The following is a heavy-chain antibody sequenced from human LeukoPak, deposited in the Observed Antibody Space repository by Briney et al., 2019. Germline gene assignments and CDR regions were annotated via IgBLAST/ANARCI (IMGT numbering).Heavy chain of an antibody. V-gene: IGHV4-30-4*08. CDR3: AREAGGYYYGSGSYCMDV. D-gene: IGHD3-10*01. CDR1: GGSISSGDYY. Sequence: SETLSLTCTVSGGSISSGDYYWSWIRQPPGKGLEWIGYIYYSGSTYYNPSLKSRVTMSLDTSKNQFSLKLSSVTAADTAVYYCAREAGGYYYGSGSYCMDVWGKGTTVTVSS. CDR2: IYYSGST. J-gene: IGHJ6*04.